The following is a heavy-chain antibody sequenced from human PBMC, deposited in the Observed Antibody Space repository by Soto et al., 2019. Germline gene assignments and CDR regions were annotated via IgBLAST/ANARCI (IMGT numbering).Heavy chain of an antibody. J-gene: IGHJ6*03. D-gene: IGHD2-2*02. V-gene: IGHV3-23*01. Sequence: GGSLRLSCAASGFTFSSYAMSWVRQAPGKGLECVSAISGSGGSTYYADSVKGRFTISRDNSKHTLYLRKNSLRAEYTSVYYCAKPLCSTSCYTYYYNYMYVWGKGTTVTV. CDR2: ISGSGGST. CDR3: AKPLCSTSCYTYYYNYMYV. CDR1: GFTFSSYA.